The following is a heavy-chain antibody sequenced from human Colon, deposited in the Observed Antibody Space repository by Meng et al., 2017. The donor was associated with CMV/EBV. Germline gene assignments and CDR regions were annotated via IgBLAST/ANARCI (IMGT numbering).Heavy chain of an antibody. D-gene: IGHD4/OR15-4a*01. CDR2: MYSGGTA. CDR1: GDSVNTRDYY. CDR3: ARVNARIPGALRD. V-gene: IGHV4-61*03. Sequence: SETLSLTCSVSGDSVNTRDYYWTWVRQSPGTPLQTLQWIGYMYSGGTANYNPSLCRRLTISVDTSKNLFSLSLTSVTAVDTATYYCARVNARIPGALRDWGQGVLVTVSS. J-gene: IGHJ4*02.